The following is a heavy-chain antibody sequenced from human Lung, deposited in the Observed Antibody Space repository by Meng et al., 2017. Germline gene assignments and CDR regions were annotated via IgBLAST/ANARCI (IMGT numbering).Heavy chain of an antibody. CDR1: GGSFSDYY. J-gene: IGHJ4*02. V-gene: IGHV4-34*01. D-gene: IGHD4-11*01. CDR2: INHSGST. CDR3: ARGPTTMAHDFDY. Sequence: WGAGRLQPSAPLSLTLVVSGGSFSDYYWSWIRQPPGKGLEWIGEINHSGSTNYNPSLESRATISVDTSQNNLSLKLSSVTAADSAVYYCARGPTTMAHDFDYWGQGTLVTVSS.